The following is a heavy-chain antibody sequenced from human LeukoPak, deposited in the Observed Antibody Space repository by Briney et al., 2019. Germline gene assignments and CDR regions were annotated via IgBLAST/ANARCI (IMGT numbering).Heavy chain of an antibody. V-gene: IGHV4-59*01. CDR2: MYYSGST. J-gene: IGHJ4*02. Sequence: SETLSLTCTVSGDSISSFYWSWIRQPPGKGLEWTAYMYYSGSTNYNPSLKSRVTISVDTSKSQFSLKLSSVTAADTAVYYCARGSPDTPFDYWGQGTLVTVSS. CDR1: GDSISSFY. D-gene: IGHD2-15*01. CDR3: ARGSPDTPFDY.